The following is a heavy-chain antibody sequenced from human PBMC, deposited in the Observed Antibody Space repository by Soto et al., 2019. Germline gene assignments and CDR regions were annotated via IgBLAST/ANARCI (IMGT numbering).Heavy chain of an antibody. J-gene: IGHJ2*01. CDR3: ARASRPLTFDL. Sequence: QVQLQESGPGLVKPSGTLSLTCAVSRGYISSSNWWSWVRQHPGKGLEWSGEIYHSGSTNYKPSLKSRVTITVYKSKNQFSLKLSSVTAADTAVYYCARASRPLTFDLWGRGTLVTVSS. D-gene: IGHD3-9*01. CDR1: RGYISSSNW. V-gene: IGHV4-4*02. CDR2: IYHSGST.